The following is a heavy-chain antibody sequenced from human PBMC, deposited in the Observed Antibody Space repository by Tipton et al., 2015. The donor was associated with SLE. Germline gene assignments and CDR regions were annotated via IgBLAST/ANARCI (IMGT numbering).Heavy chain of an antibody. CDR1: GGSISSGGYS. V-gene: IGHV4-61*02. Sequence: TLSLTCAVSGGSISSGGYSWSWIRQPAGKGLEWIGRIYTSGSTNYNPSLKSRVTISVDTSKNQFSLKLSSVTAADTAVYYCARDVGYCTNGVCPPFDYWGQGTLVTVSS. D-gene: IGHD2-8*01. CDR3: ARDVGYCTNGVCPPFDY. J-gene: IGHJ4*02. CDR2: IYTSGST.